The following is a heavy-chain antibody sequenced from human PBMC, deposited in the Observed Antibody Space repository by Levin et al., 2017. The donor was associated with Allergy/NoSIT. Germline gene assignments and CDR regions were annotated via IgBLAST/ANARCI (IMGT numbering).Heavy chain of an antibody. CDR3: VSRMGGWGAFDI. Sequence: ETLSLTCAASGFTFNNNAMSWVRQAPGKGLEWASTISPSGDETHYADSVKGRFTISRDNSKNTLSVQMNNLRAEDTAVYYCVSRMGGWGAFDIWGQGTLVTVSS. CDR2: ISPSGDET. V-gene: IGHV3-23*01. CDR1: GFTFNNNA. D-gene: IGHD1-26*01. J-gene: IGHJ3*02.